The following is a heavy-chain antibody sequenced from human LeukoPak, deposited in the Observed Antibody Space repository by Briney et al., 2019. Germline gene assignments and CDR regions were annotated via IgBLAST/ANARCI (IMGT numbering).Heavy chain of an antibody. V-gene: IGHV3-21*01. CDR2: ISSSSSYI. J-gene: IGHJ6*02. CDR3: ARERPYYYGMDV. CDR1: GFTFPRYS. Sequence: PGGPLTLSSQASGFTFPRYSMNWVRPDPGKRLDSTSSISSSSSYIYYADSVKGRFTISRDNAKNSLYLQMNSLRAEDTAVYYCARERPYYYGMDVWGQGTTVTVSS.